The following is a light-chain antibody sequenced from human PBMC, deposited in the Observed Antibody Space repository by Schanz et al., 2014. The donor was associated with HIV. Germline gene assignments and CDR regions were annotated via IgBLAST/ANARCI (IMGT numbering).Light chain of an antibody. J-gene: IGLJ3*02. CDR3: AAWDDGLSGPV. CDR2: SNN. CDR1: NSNIGSNT. V-gene: IGLV1-44*01. Sequence: QSVLTQPPSASGTPGQRVTISCSGSNSNIGSNTVNWYQQLPGTAPKLRIYSNNQRPSGVPDRFSGSKSGTSASLAITGLHSEDEAYYYCAAWDDGLSGPVFGGGTKLTVL.